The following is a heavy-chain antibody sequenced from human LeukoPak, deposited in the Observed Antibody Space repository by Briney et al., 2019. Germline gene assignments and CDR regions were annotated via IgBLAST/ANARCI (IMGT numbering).Heavy chain of an antibody. CDR1: GFTLSNYE. Sequence: GGSLRLSCAASGFTLSNYEMNWVRQAPGRGLEWLSYVSSSGGAIYYADSVKGRFTISRDNVKNSVYLRMKRLRAEDTAVYYCARGPPNYLESSGYFYLWGQGTLVTVSS. J-gene: IGHJ4*02. CDR2: VSSSGGAI. CDR3: ARGPPNYLESSGYFYL. D-gene: IGHD3-22*01. V-gene: IGHV3-48*03.